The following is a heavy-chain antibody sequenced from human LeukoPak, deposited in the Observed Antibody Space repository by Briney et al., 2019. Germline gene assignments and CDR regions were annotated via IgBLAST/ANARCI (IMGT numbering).Heavy chain of an antibody. CDR2: IYYSGST. CDR3: ARVQQAGVTDY. Sequence: SETLSLTCTVSDGSISSYYWSWIRQPPGKGLEWIGYIYYSGSTNYNPSLKSRVTISVDTSKNQFSLKLSSVTAADTAVYYCARVQQAGVTDYWGQGTLVTVSS. J-gene: IGHJ4*02. V-gene: IGHV4-59*01. D-gene: IGHD5-18*01. CDR1: DGSISSYY.